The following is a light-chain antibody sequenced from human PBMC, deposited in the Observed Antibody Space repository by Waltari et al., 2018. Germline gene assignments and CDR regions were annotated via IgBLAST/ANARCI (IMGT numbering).Light chain of an antibody. CDR3: CSYAGTTTYV. Sequence: QSALTQPASVSGSPGQSITISCTGPSSDIGDYNLVSWYQQHPGKAPKLIISDVYKRPSGVSSRFSGSKSDNTASLTISGLQSEDEADYYCCSYAGTTTYVFGTGTKVTVL. CDR1: SSDIGDYNL. CDR2: DVY. V-gene: IGLV2-23*02. J-gene: IGLJ1*01.